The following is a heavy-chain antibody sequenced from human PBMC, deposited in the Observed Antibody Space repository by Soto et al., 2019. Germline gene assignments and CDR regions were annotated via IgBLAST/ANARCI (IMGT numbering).Heavy chain of an antibody. CDR1: GYTFTSYD. CDR3: ARAPREWGFDY. Sequence: QVQLVQSGAELKKPGASVKLSCKSSGYTFTSYDFNWVRQATGQEPEWMGWMNPDSGNTGYALKFQGRVTMTRDTSISTAYMELSSLRSDDTAVYYCARAPREWGFDYWGPGTLVTVSS. D-gene: IGHD3-3*01. J-gene: IGHJ4*02. V-gene: IGHV1-8*01. CDR2: MNPDSGNT.